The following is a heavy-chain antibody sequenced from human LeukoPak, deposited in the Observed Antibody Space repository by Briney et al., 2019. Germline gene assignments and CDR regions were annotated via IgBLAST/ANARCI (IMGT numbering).Heavy chain of an antibody. J-gene: IGHJ4*02. CDR1: GFTLSNAW. Sequence: GGSLRLSCAASGFTLSNAWMSWVRQAPGKGLEWVGRIKSKTDGGTTDYAAPVKGRFTISRDDSKNTLYLQMNSLKTGDTAVYYCTTVMNFPGLADYWGQGTLVTVSS. V-gene: IGHV3-15*01. CDR3: TTVMNFPGLADY. D-gene: IGHD3-3*01. CDR2: IKSKTDGGTT.